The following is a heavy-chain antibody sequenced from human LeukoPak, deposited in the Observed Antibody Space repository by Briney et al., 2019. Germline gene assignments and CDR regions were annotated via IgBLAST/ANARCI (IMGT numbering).Heavy chain of an antibody. Sequence: GGSLRLSCAASGFTFSDYTMNWVRQAPGKGLEWVSSIVGSSSTYYADSLKGRFTISRDNAKNSLYLQMNSLRAEDTAVYYCARIGAGSSRDYWGQGTLVTVPS. V-gene: IGHV3-69-1*01. CDR2: IVGSSST. CDR3: ARIGAGSSRDY. CDR1: GFTFSDYT. J-gene: IGHJ4*02. D-gene: IGHD6-13*01.